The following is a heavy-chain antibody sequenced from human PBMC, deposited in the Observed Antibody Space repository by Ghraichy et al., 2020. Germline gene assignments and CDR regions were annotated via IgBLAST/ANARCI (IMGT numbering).Heavy chain of an antibody. Sequence: LSLTCVASGFTFSSYWMHWVRQAPGKGLVWVSRINSDGSSTSYADSVKGRFTISRDNAKNTLYLQMNSLRAEDTAVYYCASTYSLDYFDYWGQGTLVTVSS. CDR3: ASTYSLDYFDY. D-gene: IGHD3-16*01. J-gene: IGHJ4*02. CDR2: INSDGSST. CDR1: GFTFSSYW. V-gene: IGHV3-74*01.